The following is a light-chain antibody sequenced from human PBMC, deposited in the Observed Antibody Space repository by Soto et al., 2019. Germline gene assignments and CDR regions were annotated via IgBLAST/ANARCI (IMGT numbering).Light chain of an antibody. V-gene: IGLV3-25*02. CDR2: KDN. CDR3: AVWDDTLDAWV. Sequence: SYELTQPPSLSVSPGQTARITCSGDALPKQYAYWYQQKPGQAPVVVIKKDNERPSGVPDRFSASKSDTSASLAISGLQSEDEAHYYCAVWDDTLDAWVFGGGTKLTVL. CDR1: ALPKQY. J-gene: IGLJ3*02.